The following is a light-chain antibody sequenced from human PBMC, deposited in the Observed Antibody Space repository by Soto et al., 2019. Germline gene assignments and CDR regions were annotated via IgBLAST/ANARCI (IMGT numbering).Light chain of an antibody. V-gene: IGKV1-33*01. CDR2: DAY. J-gene: IGKJ5*01. Sequence: DIQMTQSPSSLSASVGDRVTITCRASQDITNYLNWYQQKPGKPPKLLINDAYNLETGVPSRFSGSGSGTHFSFTINSLQPEDFATYYCQQYDDLPITFGLGTRLEIK. CDR1: QDITNY. CDR3: QQYDDLPIT.